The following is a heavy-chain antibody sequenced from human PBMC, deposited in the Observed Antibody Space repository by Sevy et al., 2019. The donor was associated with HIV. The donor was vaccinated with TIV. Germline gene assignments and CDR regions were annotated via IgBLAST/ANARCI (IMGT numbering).Heavy chain of an antibody. CDR1: GFTFSTNA. Sequence: GGSLRLSCAASGFTFSTNAMNWVPQAPGKELEWVSSIGTNGRSAYYTDSVEGRFTISRDNSKNTLYLQMNSLRADDTALYYCAKGYCSGGSCRSDYYYYGMDVWGQGTTVTVSS. V-gene: IGHV3-23*01. D-gene: IGHD2-15*01. J-gene: IGHJ6*02. CDR2: IGTNGRSA. CDR3: AKGYCSGGSCRSDYYYYGMDV.